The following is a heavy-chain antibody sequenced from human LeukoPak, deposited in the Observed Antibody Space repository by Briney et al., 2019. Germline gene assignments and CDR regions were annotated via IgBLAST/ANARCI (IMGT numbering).Heavy chain of an antibody. V-gene: IGHV3-48*04. CDR2: ISSSGSTI. CDR1: GFTFSSYS. CDR3: ARGLRYFDWLPDLDAFDI. D-gene: IGHD3-9*01. J-gene: IGHJ3*02. Sequence: GGSLRLSCAASGFTFSSYSMNWVRQAPGKGLEWVSYISSSGSTIYYADSVKGRFTISRDNAKNSLYLQMNSLRAEDTAVYYCARGLRYFDWLPDLDAFDIWGQGTMVTVSS.